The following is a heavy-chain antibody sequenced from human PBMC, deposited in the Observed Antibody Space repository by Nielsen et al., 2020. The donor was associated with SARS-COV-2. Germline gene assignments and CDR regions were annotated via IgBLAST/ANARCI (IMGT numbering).Heavy chain of an antibody. D-gene: IGHD1-26*01. CDR2: ISGSGGGT. Sequence: GGSLRLSCAASGFTFSSYAVSWVRQAPGKGLEWVSTISGSGGGTYYADSVKGRFSISRDNSKNTLYLQMNSLRAEDTALYYCAKEGNSGSDYDHWGQGTLVTVSS. CDR1: GFTFSSYA. CDR3: AKEGNSGSDYDH. J-gene: IGHJ5*02. V-gene: IGHV3-23*01.